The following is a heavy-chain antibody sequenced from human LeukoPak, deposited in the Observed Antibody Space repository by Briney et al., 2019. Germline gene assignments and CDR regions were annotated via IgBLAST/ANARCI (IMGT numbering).Heavy chain of an antibody. CDR1: GCTFSSYA. J-gene: IGHJ4*02. CDR2: IIPIFGTT. CDR3: ARDLAVACTMVEFDY. D-gene: IGHD6-19*01. Sequence: ASVKVSCKASGCTFSSYAISWVRQAPGQGLEWMGWIIPIFGTTNYAQKFQGRVTITADESTSTAYMELSSLRSDDTAVYYCARDLAVACTMVEFDYWGQRTLVTVSS. V-gene: IGHV1-69*13.